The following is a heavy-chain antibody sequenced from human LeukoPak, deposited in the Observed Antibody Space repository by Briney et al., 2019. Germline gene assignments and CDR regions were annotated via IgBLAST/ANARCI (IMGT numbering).Heavy chain of an antibody. CDR2: IWYDGSNK. V-gene: IGHV3-33*01. CDR1: GFTFSSYG. J-gene: IGHJ6*02. CDR3: AREVGVAVAGFYYYGMDV. Sequence: GGSLRLSRAASGFTFSSYGMHWVRQAPGKGLEWVAVIWYDGSNKYYADSVKGRFTISRDNSKNTLYLQMNSLRAEDTAVYYCAREVGVAVAGFYYYGMDVWGQGTTVTVSS. D-gene: IGHD6-19*01.